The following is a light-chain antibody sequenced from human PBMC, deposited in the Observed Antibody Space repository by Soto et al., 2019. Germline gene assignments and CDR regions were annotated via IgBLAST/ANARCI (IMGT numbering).Light chain of an antibody. CDR1: ESVTNNY. V-gene: IGKV3-20*01. CDR3: QQYESTPPT. CDR2: GAS. J-gene: IGKJ1*01. Sequence: EIVLTQSPVTLSLSPGERATLSCRASESVTNNYLAWDQQKPGQAPRLLIYGASYRATDIPYRFSGSGSRTDFTLTIARLEAEDVAVYICQQYESTPPTFGLGTKVEI.